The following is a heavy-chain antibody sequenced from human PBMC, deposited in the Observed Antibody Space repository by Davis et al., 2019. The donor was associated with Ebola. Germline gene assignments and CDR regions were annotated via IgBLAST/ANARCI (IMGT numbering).Heavy chain of an antibody. D-gene: IGHD1-26*01. CDR2: ISGSGGNT. V-gene: IGHV3-23*01. Sequence: GGSLRLSCAASGFSFSSYAMHWVRQAPGKGLEWVSAISGSGGNTDYADSVKGRFTISRDNAKNSLYLQMNSLRAEDTAVYYCASESGSYFANYFDYWGQGTLVTVSS. J-gene: IGHJ4*02. CDR3: ASESGSYFANYFDY. CDR1: GFSFSSYA.